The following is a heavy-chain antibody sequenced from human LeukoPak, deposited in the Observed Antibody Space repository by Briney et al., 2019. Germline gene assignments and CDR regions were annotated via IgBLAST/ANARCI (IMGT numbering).Heavy chain of an antibody. J-gene: IGHJ6*04. V-gene: IGHV3-21*01. CDR2: ITSSSSYT. CDR3: AELGITMIGGV. CDR1: GFTFDDYG. D-gene: IGHD3-10*02. Sequence: PGGPLRLSCAASGFTFDDYGMSWVRQAPGKGLEWVSSITSSSSYTFYADSVKGRFTISRDNARNSLYLQMNSLRAEDTAVYYCAELGITMIGGVWGKGTTVTISS.